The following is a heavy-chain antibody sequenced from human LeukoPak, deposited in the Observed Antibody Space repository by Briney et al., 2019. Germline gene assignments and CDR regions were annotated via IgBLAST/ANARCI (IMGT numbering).Heavy chain of an antibody. CDR2: ISGIASST. V-gene: IGHV3-23*01. D-gene: IGHD5-24*01. CDR1: GFTFSNYA. Sequence: GGSLRLSCAASGFTFSNYAMSWVRQAPGKVLEWVSAISGIASSTYHTDSVKGRFTISIDNSKNKRYLQMTSLRADDTDVYYCEMKAVPRPRLHDAFDFWGQGTVVSVSS. J-gene: IGHJ3*01. CDR3: EMKAVPRPRLHDAFDF.